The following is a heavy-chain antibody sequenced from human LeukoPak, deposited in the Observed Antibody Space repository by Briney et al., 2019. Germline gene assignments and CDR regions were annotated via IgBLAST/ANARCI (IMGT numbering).Heavy chain of an antibody. CDR3: AKMVREFYTISYYFDY. D-gene: IGHD2-8*01. CDR1: GFTVSSNY. V-gene: IGHV3-66*01. Sequence: GGSLRLSCAASGFTVSSNYMSWVRQAPGKGLEWVSVIYSGGSTYYADSVKGRFTISRDNYKNTLYLQMNSLRAEDTAVYYCAKMVREFYTISYYFDYWGQGTLVTVSS. CDR2: IYSGGST. J-gene: IGHJ4*02.